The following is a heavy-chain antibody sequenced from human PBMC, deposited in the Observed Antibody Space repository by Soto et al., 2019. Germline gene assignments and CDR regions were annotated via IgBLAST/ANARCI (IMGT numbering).Heavy chain of an antibody. D-gene: IGHD6-19*01. J-gene: IGHJ4*02. CDR1: GFTVSSNY. Sequence: GGSLRLSCAASGFTVSSNYMSWVRQAPGKGLEWVSRINSDGSSTSYADSVKGRFTISRDNAKNTLYLQMNSLRAEDTAVYYCAVAVAGPTAIGYWGQGTLVTVSS. CDR2: INSDGSST. CDR3: AVAVAGPTAIGY. V-gene: IGHV3-74*01.